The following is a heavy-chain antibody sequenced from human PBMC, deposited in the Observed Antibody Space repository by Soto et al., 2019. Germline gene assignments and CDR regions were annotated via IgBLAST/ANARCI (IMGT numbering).Heavy chain of an antibody. Sequence: ASAKVCCKASGYTFTSYCMHWVRQAPGQGLEWMGIINPSGGSTSYAQKFQGRVTMTRDTSTSTVYMELSSLRSEDTAVYYCARAVLLWFGESRLSVTPEYYFDYWGQGTLVTVSS. CDR3: ARAVLLWFGESRLSVTPEYYFDY. V-gene: IGHV1-46*01. J-gene: IGHJ4*02. CDR2: INPSGGST. D-gene: IGHD3-10*01. CDR1: GYTFTSYC.